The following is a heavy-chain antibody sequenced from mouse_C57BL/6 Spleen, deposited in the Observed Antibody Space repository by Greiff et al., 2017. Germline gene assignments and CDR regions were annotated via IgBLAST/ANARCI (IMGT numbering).Heavy chain of an antibody. J-gene: IGHJ4*01. CDR3: ARSKLLRREGTGAMDY. V-gene: IGHV2-2*01. D-gene: IGHD1-1*01. Sequence: VQGVESGPGLVQPSQSLSITCTVSGFSLTSYGVHWVRQSPGKGLEWLGVIWSGGSTDYNAAFISRLSISKDNSKSQVFFKMNSLQADDTAIYYCARSKLLRREGTGAMDYWGQGTSVTVSS. CDR2: IWSGGST. CDR1: GFSLTSYG.